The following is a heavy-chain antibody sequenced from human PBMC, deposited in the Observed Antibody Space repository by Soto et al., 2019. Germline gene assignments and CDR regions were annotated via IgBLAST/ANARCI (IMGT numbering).Heavy chain of an antibody. V-gene: IGHV3-23*01. CDR2: ISGSGGRT. CDR1: GFTFSSYP. CDR3: AKGGRGYSYDYFDY. Sequence: EVQLLESGGGLVQPGGSLRLSWAASGFTFSSYPMSWVRQAPGKGLEWVSAISGSGGRTYYADYVKGRFTISRDNSKNTLYLQMNSLRAEDTAVYYCAKGGRGYSYDYFDYWGQGTLVTVSS. J-gene: IGHJ4*02. D-gene: IGHD5-18*01.